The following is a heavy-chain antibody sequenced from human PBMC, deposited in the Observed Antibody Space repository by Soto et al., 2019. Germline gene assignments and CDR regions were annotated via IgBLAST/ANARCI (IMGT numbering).Heavy chain of an antibody. D-gene: IGHD6-19*01. CDR1: VYTLSDYG. Sequence: PGGSLRLSCVASVYTLSDYGMNWVRQAPGKGLEWVSYFGNSRKYIYYADSVRGRFTISKDHAKNSLCLHLNSLRDEHTALYYCVRDRGWAFAVWGQGTLVTVSS. CDR3: VRDRGWAFAV. V-gene: IGHV3-48*02. J-gene: IGHJ4*03. CDR2: FGNSRKYI.